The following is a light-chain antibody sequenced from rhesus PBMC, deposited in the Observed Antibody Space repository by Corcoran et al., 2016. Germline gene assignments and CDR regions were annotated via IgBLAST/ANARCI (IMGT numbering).Light chain of an antibody. CDR2: RAS. CDR3: QQHDNSPLT. J-gene: IGKJ4*01. Sequence: DIQMTQSPSSLSASVGDRVTITCRASQGISNWLAWYQQNPGKAPKLLIYRASNLETGVPSRFSGSGSGTDCTLTISSLHPEDIATYYCQQHDNSPLTFGGGTKVEIK. CDR1: QGISNW. V-gene: IGKV1-69*01.